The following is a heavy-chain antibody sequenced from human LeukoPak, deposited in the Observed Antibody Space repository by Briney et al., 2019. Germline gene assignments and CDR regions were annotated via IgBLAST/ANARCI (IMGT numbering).Heavy chain of an antibody. CDR3: AKRGVVIRVILVGFHKEAYYFDS. J-gene: IGHJ4*02. CDR2: MSDSGGRT. CDR1: GITLSNYG. V-gene: IGHV3-23*01. D-gene: IGHD3-22*01. Sequence: GGSLRLSCAVSGITLSNYGMSWVRQAPGKGLEWVAGMSDSGGRTNYADSVKGRFTVSRDNPKNTLYLQMNSLRAEDTAVYFCAKRGVVIRVILVGFHKEAYYFDSWGQGALVTVSS.